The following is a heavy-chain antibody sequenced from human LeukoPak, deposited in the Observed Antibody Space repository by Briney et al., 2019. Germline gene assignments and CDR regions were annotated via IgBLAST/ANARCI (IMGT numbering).Heavy chain of an antibody. CDR3: ARDIGTYGSGSYYSDAFDI. CDR1: GYSISSGYY. Sequence: PSENLSLTCAVSGYSISSGYYWGWIRQPPGKGLEWIGSIYHSGSTYYNPSLKSRVTISVDTSKNQFSLKLSSVTAADTAVYYCARDIGTYGSGSYYSDAFDIWGQGTMVTVSS. V-gene: IGHV4-38-2*02. CDR2: IYHSGST. D-gene: IGHD3-10*01. J-gene: IGHJ3*02.